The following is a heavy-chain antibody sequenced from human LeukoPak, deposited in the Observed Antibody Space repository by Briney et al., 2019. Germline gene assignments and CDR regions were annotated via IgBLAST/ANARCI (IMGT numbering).Heavy chain of an antibody. CDR2: INSDGSST. J-gene: IGHJ6*02. D-gene: IGHD3-3*01. Sequence: GGSLRLSCAASGFTFSSYWMHRVRQAPGKGLVWVSRINSDGSSTSYADSVKGRFTISRDNAKNTLYLQMNSLRAEDTAVYYCASTGITIPPYYYYGMDVWGQGTTVTVSS. CDR1: GFTFSSYW. V-gene: IGHV3-74*01. CDR3: ASTGITIPPYYYYGMDV.